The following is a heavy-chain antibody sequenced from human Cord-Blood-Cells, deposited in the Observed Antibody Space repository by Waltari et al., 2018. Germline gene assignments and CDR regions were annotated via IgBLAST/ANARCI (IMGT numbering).Heavy chain of an antibody. CDR2: IKQDGSEK. V-gene: IGHV3-7*01. CDR1: GFTFSSYW. D-gene: IGHD4-17*01. J-gene: IGHJ4*02. Sequence: EVQLVESGGGLVQPGGSLRLSCAASGFTFSSYWMSWVRQAPGKGLGWVANIKQDGSEKYYVDSVKGRFTISRDNAKNSLYLQMNSLRAEDTAVYYCARQMTTVTVYFDYWGQGTLVTVSS. CDR3: ARQMTTVTVYFDY.